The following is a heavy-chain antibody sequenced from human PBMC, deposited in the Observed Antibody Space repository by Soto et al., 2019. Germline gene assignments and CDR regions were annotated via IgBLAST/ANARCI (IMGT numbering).Heavy chain of an antibody. CDR3: ARGWGFGFDP. J-gene: IGHJ5*02. V-gene: IGHV4-34*01. D-gene: IGHD7-27*01. CDR2: INHSGST. CDR1: GGYFSGPN. Sequence: QVQLQQWGAGLLKPSETLSLACAVYGGYFSGPNWSWIRQHPGKGLEWIGEINHSGSTNYNPSLKSGVTISIDMSKIQYSLKVSAVTAADTAVYYCARGWGFGFDPWGQGILVTVSS.